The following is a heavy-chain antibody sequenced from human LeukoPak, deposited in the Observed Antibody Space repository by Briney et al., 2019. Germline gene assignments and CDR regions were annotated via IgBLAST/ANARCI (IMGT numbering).Heavy chain of an antibody. V-gene: IGHV3-21*01. D-gene: IGHD3-10*01. Sequence: PGGSLRLSCAASGFTFSSYSMNWVRQAPGKGLEWVSSISSSSSYIYYADSVKGRFTISRDNAKNSLYLQMNSLRAEDTAVYYCARDRRGTRDDAFDIWGQGTMVTVSS. CDR1: GFTFSSYS. CDR3: ARDRRGTRDDAFDI. CDR2: ISSSSSYI. J-gene: IGHJ3*02.